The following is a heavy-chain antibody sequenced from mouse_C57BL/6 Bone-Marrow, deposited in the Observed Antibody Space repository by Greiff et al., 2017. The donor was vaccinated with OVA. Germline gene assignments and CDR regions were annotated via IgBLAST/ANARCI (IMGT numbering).Heavy chain of an antibody. J-gene: IGHJ3*01. CDR3: ARSKILAY. CDR2: INPSSGYT. Sequence: VQLQESGAELARPGASVKMSCKASGYTFTSYTMHWVKQRPGQGLEWIGYINPSSGYTKYNQKFKDKATLTADKSSSTAYMQLSSLTSEDSAVYYCARSKILAYWGQGTLVTVSA. CDR1: GYTFTSYT. V-gene: IGHV1-4*01.